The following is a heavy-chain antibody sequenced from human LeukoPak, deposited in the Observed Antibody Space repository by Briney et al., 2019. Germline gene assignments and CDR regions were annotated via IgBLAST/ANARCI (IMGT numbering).Heavy chain of an antibody. CDR3: ARDPIRSGGRTARDNWFDP. D-gene: IGHD2-15*01. CDR2: ISTSGIA. V-gene: IGHV4-4*07. CDR1: GASVSSFF. J-gene: IGHJ5*02. Sequence: SETLSLTCTVSGASVSSFFWSWLRQPAGKGLEWIGRISTSGIADYNPSLKSRVTMSRDVSTNQVSLTLNSVTAADTAVYYCARDPIRSGGRTARDNWFDPWGQGTLVTVSS.